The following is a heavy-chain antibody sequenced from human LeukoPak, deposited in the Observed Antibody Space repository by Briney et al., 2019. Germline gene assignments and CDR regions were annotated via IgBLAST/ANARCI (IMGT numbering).Heavy chain of an antibody. D-gene: IGHD3-10*01. CDR1: GYTFTSYA. CDR3: ARVRVTMVRGVIITLDYFDY. V-gene: IGHV1-3*01. J-gene: IGHJ4*02. Sequence: ASVKVSCKASGYTFTSYAMHWVRQAPGQRLEWMGWINAGYGNTKYSQKFQGRVTITRDTSASIAYMELSSLRSEDTAVYYCARVRVTMVRGVIITLDYFDYWGQGTLVTVSS. CDR2: INAGYGNT.